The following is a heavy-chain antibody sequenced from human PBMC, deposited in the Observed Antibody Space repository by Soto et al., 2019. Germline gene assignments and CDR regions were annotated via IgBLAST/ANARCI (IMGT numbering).Heavy chain of an antibody. CDR2: INPNRGGP. V-gene: IGHV1-2*04. CDR3: ESGGDHYCSDPNWFDP. Sequence: QVQLVQSGAEVKKPGASVKVSCKASGYTFTGYYMHWVRQAPGQGLEWMGWINPNRGGPNYAQMFQGWVTRTRDAAIRSGCMELSRLRSDDTAVYYCESGGDHYCSDPNWFDPWGQGTLVTVSS. CDR1: GYTFTGYY. J-gene: IGHJ5*02. D-gene: IGHD3-10*01.